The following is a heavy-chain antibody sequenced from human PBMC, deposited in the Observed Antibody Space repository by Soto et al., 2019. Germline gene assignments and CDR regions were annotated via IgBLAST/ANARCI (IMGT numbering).Heavy chain of an antibody. CDR1: GFTFSDYY. J-gene: IGHJ6*03. CDR3: ARSGYCSSTSCYASGGGYYYYYMDV. V-gene: IGHV3-11*01. CDR2: ISSSGSTI. D-gene: IGHD2-2*01. Sequence: GGSLRLSCAASGFTFSDYYMSWIRQAPGKGLEWVSYISSSGSTIYYADSVKGRFTISRDNAKNSLYLQMNSLRAEDKAVCYCARSGYCSSTSCYASGGGYYYYYMDVWGKGTTVTVSS.